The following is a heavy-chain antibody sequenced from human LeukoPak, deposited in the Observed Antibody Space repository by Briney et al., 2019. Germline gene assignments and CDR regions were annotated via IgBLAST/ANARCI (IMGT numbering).Heavy chain of an antibody. J-gene: IGHJ4*02. D-gene: IGHD6-19*01. Sequence: GASVKVSCKASGGTFSSYAFNWVRQAPGQGLELMGGFIPIFDTANYAQKFQDRVTITADESTSTANLELSSLRSEDTAVYYCTRGIPVTGTFDYWGQGTLVTVSS. V-gene: IGHV1-69*13. CDR1: GGTFSSYA. CDR2: FIPIFDTA. CDR3: TRGIPVTGTFDY.